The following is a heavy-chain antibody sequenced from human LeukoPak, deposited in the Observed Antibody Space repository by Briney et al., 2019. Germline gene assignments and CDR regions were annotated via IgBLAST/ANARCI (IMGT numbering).Heavy chain of an antibody. D-gene: IGHD3-10*01. J-gene: IGHJ2*01. CDR2: ISAYSGNT. V-gene: IGHV1-18*01. CDR1: GYTFTSYG. Sequence: EASVKVSCKASGYTFTSYGILWVRQAPGQGLEWMGWISAYSGNTKYAQKLQGRVTMTTDTSTSIAHMELRSLRSDDTAVYYCARITMVRGVIFDWYFDLWGRGTLVTVSS. CDR3: ARITMVRGVIFDWYFDL.